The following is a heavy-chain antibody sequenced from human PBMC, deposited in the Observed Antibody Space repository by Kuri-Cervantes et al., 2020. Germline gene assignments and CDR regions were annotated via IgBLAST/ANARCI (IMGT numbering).Heavy chain of an antibody. CDR2: IHHGGST. CDR1: DDYFSRGSYF. CDR3: ALYGSGSRSGLRY. V-gene: IGHV4-61*01. Sequence: SETLSLTCTVSDDYFSRGSYFWSWIRQPPGKGLEWIGYIHHGGSTNYNPSLKSRVNISVDTSKNQFSLKLSSVTAADTAVYYCALYGSGSRSGLRYWGQGTLVTVSS. D-gene: IGHD3-10*01. J-gene: IGHJ4*02.